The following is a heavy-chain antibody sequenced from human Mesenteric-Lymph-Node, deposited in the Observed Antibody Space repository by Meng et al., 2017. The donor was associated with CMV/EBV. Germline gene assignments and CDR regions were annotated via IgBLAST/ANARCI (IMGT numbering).Heavy chain of an antibody. CDR1: GFDFNKHF. CDR3: AKMSCSTSCYIRGRLDDYYYGMDV. V-gene: IGHV3-30*18. Sequence: GESLKISCAASGFDFNKHFMNWVRQAPGKGLEWVAIISYDGINNYYADSVKGRFTISRDNSKNTLSLQMDTLRAEDTALYYCAKMSCSTSCYIRGRLDDYYYGMDVWGQGTTVTVSS. CDR2: ISYDGINN. D-gene: IGHD2-2*02. J-gene: IGHJ6*02.